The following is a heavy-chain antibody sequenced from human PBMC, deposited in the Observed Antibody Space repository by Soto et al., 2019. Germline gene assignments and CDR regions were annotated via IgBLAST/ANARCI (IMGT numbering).Heavy chain of an antibody. CDR2: ISYDGSNK. CDR1: SFS. CDR3: AKDPSYDGDCDS. Sequence: SFSVDWVRHATGKGLEWVAVISYDGSNKYYADSVKGGFTIFRENSKNTLYMQMNSLIAEDMALYYCAKDPSYDGDCDSRGQGTTVPVSS. D-gene: IGHD2-21*01. J-gene: IGHJ3*02. V-gene: IGHV3-30*18.